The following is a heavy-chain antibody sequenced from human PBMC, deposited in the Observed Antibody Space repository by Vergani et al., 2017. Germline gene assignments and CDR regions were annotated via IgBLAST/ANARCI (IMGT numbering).Heavy chain of an antibody. CDR2: ISWNSGSI. Sequence: EVQLVESGGGLVQPGRSLRLSCAASGFTFDDYAMHWFRQAPGKGLEWVSGISWNSGSIGYADSVKGRFTISRDNAKNSLYLQMNSLRAEDPALYYCAKEGYCSSTSCPFDYWGQGTLVTVSS. CDR1: GFTFDDYA. V-gene: IGHV3-9*01. D-gene: IGHD2-2*01. J-gene: IGHJ4*02. CDR3: AKEGYCSSTSCPFDY.